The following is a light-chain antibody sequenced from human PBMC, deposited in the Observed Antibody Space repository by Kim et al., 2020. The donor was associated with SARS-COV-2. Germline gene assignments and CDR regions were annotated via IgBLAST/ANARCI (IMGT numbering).Light chain of an antibody. CDR1: QDISNY. CDR3: QQYGASLRT. Sequence: DIQMTQSPSSLSASVGDRVTITCQASQDISNYLNWYQQKPGKAPKLLIYDASHLETGVPSRFSGSGSGTDFTFTISSLQPEDIAVYYCQQYGASLRTFGQGTKLEIK. V-gene: IGKV1-33*01. J-gene: IGKJ2*01. CDR2: DAS.